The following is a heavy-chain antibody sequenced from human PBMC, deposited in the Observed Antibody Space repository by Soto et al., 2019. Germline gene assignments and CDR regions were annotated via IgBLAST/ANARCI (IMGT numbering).Heavy chain of an antibody. Sequence: QVHLQESGPGLVKPSETLSLTCTVSGDSVDSGVYYWSWIRQPPGKGLEWIGHIYYPGSAHYDPSLKSLLTMSIDTSKNQFSLTMTSVSAADTAMYYCARGLAAAGWLDPWGQGHRVTVSS. V-gene: IGHV4-61*08. D-gene: IGHD6-13*01. J-gene: IGHJ5*02. CDR2: IYYPGSA. CDR1: GDSVDSGVYY. CDR3: ARGLAAAGWLDP.